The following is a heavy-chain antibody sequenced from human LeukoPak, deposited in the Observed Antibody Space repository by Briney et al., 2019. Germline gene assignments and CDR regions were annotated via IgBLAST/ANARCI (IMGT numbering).Heavy chain of an antibody. V-gene: IGHV1-2*02. CDR2: INPNSGGT. CDR3: AREVAVTYDSSGYSFDY. J-gene: IGHJ4*02. D-gene: IGHD3-22*01. Sequence: ASVKVSCKASGYTFTGYYMHWVRQAPGQGLEWMGWINPNSGGTNYAQKFQGRVTMTRDTSISTAYMELSRLRSDDTALYYCAREVAVTYDSSGYSFDYRDQGTLVTVSS. CDR1: GYTFTGYY.